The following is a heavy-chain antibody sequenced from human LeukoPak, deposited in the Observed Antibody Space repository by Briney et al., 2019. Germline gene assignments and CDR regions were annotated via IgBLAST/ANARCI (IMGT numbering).Heavy chain of an antibody. D-gene: IGHD2-15*01. J-gene: IGHJ4*02. CDR2: INSDGSIT. CDR3: ARAVVVSAIPSD. Sequence: GGSLRLSCAASGFAFSNYWMHWVRHAPGKGLMWVSRINSDGSITSYADSVKGRFTISRDNAKNTLYLQMNSLRAEDTAVYYCARAVVVSAIPSDWGQGTLVTVSS. CDR1: GFAFSNYW. V-gene: IGHV3-74*01.